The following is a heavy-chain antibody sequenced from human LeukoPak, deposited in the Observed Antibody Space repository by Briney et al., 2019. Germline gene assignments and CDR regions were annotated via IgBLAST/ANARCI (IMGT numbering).Heavy chain of an antibody. CDR1: GFSFNDAW. Sequence: PGGSLRLSCAASGFSFNDAWMNWVRQAPGKGLEWVGHIRSKADGGTPDYIAPVKARFTISRDDSKNTLYLQMNSLNTEDTAVYYCARKTGVTGEAFDYWGQGTLVTVSS. J-gene: IGHJ4*02. CDR3: ARKTGVTGEAFDY. V-gene: IGHV3-15*07. D-gene: IGHD7-27*01. CDR2: IRSKADGGTP.